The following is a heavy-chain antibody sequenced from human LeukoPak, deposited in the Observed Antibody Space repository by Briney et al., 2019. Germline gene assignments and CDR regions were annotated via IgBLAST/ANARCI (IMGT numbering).Heavy chain of an antibody. D-gene: IGHD6-19*01. Sequence: GGSLRLSCAASGFTFIDYDMHWVRQVIGKGLEWVSAIGIRGDTHYSGSVKGRFTISRENAESPLYLQMNSLRAEDTAVYHCARGGIQVSGIDEFDYWGQGTLVTVSS. CDR1: GFTFIDYD. CDR2: IGIRGDT. J-gene: IGHJ4*02. CDR3: ARGGIQVSGIDEFDY. V-gene: IGHV3-13*01.